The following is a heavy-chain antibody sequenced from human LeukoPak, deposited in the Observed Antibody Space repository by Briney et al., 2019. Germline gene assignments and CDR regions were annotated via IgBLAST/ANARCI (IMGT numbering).Heavy chain of an antibody. CDR3: ARDGTGLNHHYYFDY. CDR2: IWYDGSNK. D-gene: IGHD1-14*01. J-gene: IGHJ4*02. Sequence: GRSLRLSCAASGFTFSSYGMHWVRQAPGRGLEWVAVIWYDGSNKYYADSVKGRFTISRDNSKNTLYLQMNSLRAEDTAVYYCARDGTGLNHHYYFDYWGQGTLVTVSS. CDR1: GFTFSSYG. V-gene: IGHV3-33*01.